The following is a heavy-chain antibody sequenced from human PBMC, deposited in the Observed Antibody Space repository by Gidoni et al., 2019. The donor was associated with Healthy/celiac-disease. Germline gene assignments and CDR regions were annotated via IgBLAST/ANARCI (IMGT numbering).Heavy chain of an antibody. CDR2: IYYSGST. CDR3: ARARHYYDSSGYGNNWFDP. Sequence: QVQLQESGPGLVKSSETLSLTCTVSGGSISSYYWSWIRQPPGKGLEWIGYIYYSGSTNYNPSLKSRVTISVDTSKNQFSLKLSSVTAADTAVYYCARARHYYDSSGYGNNWFDPWGQGTLVTVSS. D-gene: IGHD3-22*01. CDR1: GGSISSYY. J-gene: IGHJ5*02. V-gene: IGHV4-59*01.